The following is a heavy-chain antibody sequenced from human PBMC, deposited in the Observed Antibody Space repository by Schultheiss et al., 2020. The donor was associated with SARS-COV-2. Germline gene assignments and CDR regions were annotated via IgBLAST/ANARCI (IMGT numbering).Heavy chain of an antibody. D-gene: IGHD5-18*01. CDR1: GGSVSSGSYY. V-gene: IGHV4-39*07. J-gene: IGHJ4*02. Sequence: SQTLSLTCTVSGGSVSSGSYYWAWIRRPPGKGLEWIGSIYYSGRIFYNPSLKSRLTISVDTSKNQFSLKLSSVTAADTAIYYCAGSGYRYGARWWGQGALVTVSS. CDR3: AGSGYRYGARW. CDR2: IYYSGRI.